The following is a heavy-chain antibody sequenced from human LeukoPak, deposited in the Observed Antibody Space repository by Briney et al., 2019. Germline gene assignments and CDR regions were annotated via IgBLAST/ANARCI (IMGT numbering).Heavy chain of an antibody. J-gene: IGHJ4*02. CDR2: IKQDGSEK. Sequence: GGSLRLSCAASGFTFSNYWMSWVRQAPGKGLEWVANIKQDGSEKYYVDSVKGRFTISRGNAKNSLYLQMNSLRAEDTAVFYCAREGGYSLNYWGQGTLVTVSS. CDR1: GFTFSNYW. D-gene: IGHD3-22*01. V-gene: IGHV3-7*01. CDR3: AREGGYSLNY.